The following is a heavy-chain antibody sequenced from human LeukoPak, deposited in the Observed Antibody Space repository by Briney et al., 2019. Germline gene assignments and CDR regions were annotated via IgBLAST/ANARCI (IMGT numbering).Heavy chain of an antibody. J-gene: IGHJ4*02. CDR1: GYTFTSYD. V-gene: IGHV1-8*01. CDR3: ARGGYYYGSGSYSTPFDY. Sequence: ASVKVSCKASGYTFTSYDINWVRQAPGQGLEWMGWMNPNSGNTGYAQKFQGRVTMTRNTSISTAYMELSSLRSEDTVVYYCARGGYYYGSGSYSTPFDYWGQGTLVTVSS. D-gene: IGHD3-10*01. CDR2: MNPNSGNT.